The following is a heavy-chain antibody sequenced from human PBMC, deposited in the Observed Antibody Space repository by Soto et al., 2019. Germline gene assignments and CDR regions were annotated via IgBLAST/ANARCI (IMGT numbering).Heavy chain of an antibody. CDR2: ISSSSSYI. CDR1: GFTFSSYS. V-gene: IGHV3-21*01. CDR3: ARHPYYQLLLRDTYSYYYYGMDV. D-gene: IGHD2-2*01. J-gene: IGHJ6*02. Sequence: NPGGSLRLSCAASGFTFSSYSMNWVRQAPGKGLEWVSSISSSSSYIYYADSVKGRFTISRDNAKNSLYLQMNSLRAEDTAVYYCARHPYYQLLLRDTYSYYYYGMDVWGQGTTVTVSS.